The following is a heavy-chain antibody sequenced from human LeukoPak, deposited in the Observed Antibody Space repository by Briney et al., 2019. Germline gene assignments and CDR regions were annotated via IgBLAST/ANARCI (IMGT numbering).Heavy chain of an antibody. CDR2: ISPYSGNT. CDR1: GYTFTSYG. J-gene: IGHJ4*02. Sequence: ASVKVSCKASGYTFTSYGISWVRQAPGQGLEWMGWISPYSGNTNYAQKFQGRVTMTTDTSTNTAYMELRSLRSDDTAVYYCARDHYDSSGYYSYYWGQGTLVTVSS. D-gene: IGHD3-22*01. V-gene: IGHV1-18*04. CDR3: ARDHYDSSGYYSYY.